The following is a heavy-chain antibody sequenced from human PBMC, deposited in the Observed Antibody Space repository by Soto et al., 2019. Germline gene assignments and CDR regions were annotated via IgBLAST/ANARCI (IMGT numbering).Heavy chain of an antibody. V-gene: IGHV3-49*04. CDR1: GFTFGDYA. J-gene: IGHJ2*01. CDR3: TSGAWYFDL. CDR2: IRSKAYGGTT. Sequence: GGSLRLSCTASGFTFGDYAMSWVRQAPGKGLEWVGFIRSKAYGGTTEYAASVKGRFTISRDDSKSIAYLQMNSLKTEDTAVYYCTSGAWYFDLWGRGTLVTVYS.